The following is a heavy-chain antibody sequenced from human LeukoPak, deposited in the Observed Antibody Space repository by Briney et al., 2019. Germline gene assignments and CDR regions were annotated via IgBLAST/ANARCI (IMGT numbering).Heavy chain of an antibody. CDR2: ISYDGSNK. D-gene: IGHD3-10*01. Sequence: GGSLRLSCAASGFTFSSYGMHWVRQAPGKGLEWVAVISYDGSNKYYADSVKGRFTISRDSAKNSLYLQMNSLRAEDTAVYYCARGITMVRGVTRTYYFDYWGQGTLVTVSS. CDR3: ARGITMVRGVTRTYYFDY. CDR1: GFTFSSYG. V-gene: IGHV3-30*03. J-gene: IGHJ4*02.